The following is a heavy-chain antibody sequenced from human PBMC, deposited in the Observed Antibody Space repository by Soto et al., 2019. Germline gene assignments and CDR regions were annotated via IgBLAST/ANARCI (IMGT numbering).Heavy chain of an antibody. Sequence: GGSLRLSCAASGFTFSSYWMSWVRRAPGKGLEWVANIKQDGSEKYYVDSVKGRFTISRDNAKNSLYLQMNSLRAEDTAVYHCAFGPSPRRGVRGVMTFDYWGQGTLVTVSS. CDR3: AFGPSPRRGVRGVMTFDY. CDR1: GFTFSSYW. V-gene: IGHV3-7*03. CDR2: IKQDGSEK. J-gene: IGHJ4*02. D-gene: IGHD3-10*01.